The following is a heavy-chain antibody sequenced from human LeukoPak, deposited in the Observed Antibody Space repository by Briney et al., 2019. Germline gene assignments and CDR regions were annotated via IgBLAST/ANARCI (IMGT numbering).Heavy chain of an antibody. D-gene: IGHD3-22*01. J-gene: IGHJ4*02. Sequence: ASVKVSCKASGYTFTSYGISWVRQAPGQGLEWMGWISAYNGNTNYAQKLQGRVTMTTDTSTSTAYMELRSLRSDDTAVYYCARGSPPRVYYDRSGYYSYYFDYWGQGTLVPVSS. V-gene: IGHV1-18*01. CDR3: ARGSPPRVYYDRSGYYSYYFDY. CDR1: GYTFTSYG. CDR2: ISAYNGNT.